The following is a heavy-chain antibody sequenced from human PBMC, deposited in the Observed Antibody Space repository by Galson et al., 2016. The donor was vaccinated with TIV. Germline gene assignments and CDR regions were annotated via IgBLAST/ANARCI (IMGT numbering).Heavy chain of an antibody. Sequence: SLRLSCAASGFTFDDYAMHWVRQPPGKGLEWVSGISWNSANRGYSNSVQGRFSISRDNAKNSLYLQMNRLRAEDTALYYCAKARIRDYGGNGHYYYYGMDVWGQGTTVTVSS. J-gene: IGHJ6*02. CDR1: GFTFDDYA. CDR3: AKARIRDYGGNGHYYYYGMDV. CDR2: ISWNSANR. D-gene: IGHD4-23*01. V-gene: IGHV3-9*01.